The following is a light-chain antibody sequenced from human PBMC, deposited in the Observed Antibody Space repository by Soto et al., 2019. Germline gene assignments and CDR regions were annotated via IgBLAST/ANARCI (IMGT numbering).Light chain of an antibody. Sequence: QSVLTQPPSVSGAPGQRVTISCTGSSSNIGAGYDVHWYQHFPGTAPKLLIFGNNNRPSGVPDRFSGSKSGTSASLAITGLQAEDEADYYCRSYDSSLSGVVFGGGTKRTVL. CDR1: SSNIGAGYD. V-gene: IGLV1-40*01. J-gene: IGLJ2*01. CDR2: GNN. CDR3: RSYDSSLSGVV.